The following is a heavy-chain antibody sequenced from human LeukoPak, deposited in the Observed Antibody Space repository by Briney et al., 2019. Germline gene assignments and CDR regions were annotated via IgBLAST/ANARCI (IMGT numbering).Heavy chain of an antibody. CDR2: ISSSSPYI. CDR1: GLTFSSYS. V-gene: IGHV3-21*01. CDR3: ARAGSVAGIVNWFDP. Sequence: PGGSLRLSCAASGLTFSSYSMNWVRQAPGKGLEWVSSISSSSPYIYYADSVKGRFTISRDNAENSLYLQMNSLRAEDTAVYYCARAGSVAGIVNWFDPWGQGTLVTVSS. J-gene: IGHJ5*02. D-gene: IGHD6-19*01.